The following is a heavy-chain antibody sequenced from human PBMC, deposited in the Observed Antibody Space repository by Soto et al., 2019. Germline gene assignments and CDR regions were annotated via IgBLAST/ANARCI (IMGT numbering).Heavy chain of an antibody. CDR2: IYSGGST. V-gene: IGHV3-53*02. Sequence: EVQLVETGGCLIQAGGSLRLSCAASGFTVSSNYMSWVRQAPGKGLEWVSVIYSGGSTYYADSVKGRFTISRDNSKNTLYLQMNSLRAEDTAVYYCARGLSGSGSYYLGLDVWGQGTTVTVSS. J-gene: IGHJ6*02. D-gene: IGHD3-10*01. CDR3: ARGLSGSGSYYLGLDV. CDR1: GFTVSSNY.